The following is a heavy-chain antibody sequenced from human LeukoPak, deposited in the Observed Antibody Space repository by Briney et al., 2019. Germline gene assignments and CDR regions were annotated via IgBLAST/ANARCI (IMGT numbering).Heavy chain of an antibody. D-gene: IGHD2-21*02. Sequence: SETLSLTCAVSGASISGSGYYWGWIRQPPGKGLEWIGNIYYSGSTYYNASLQSRVTISVDTSKNQFSLKLSSVTAADTAVYYCARLGRLPRLLVSVVTASWNRNWFDPWGQGTLVTVSS. CDR3: ARLGRLPRLLVSVVTASWNRNWFDP. CDR1: GASISGSGYY. J-gene: IGHJ5*02. V-gene: IGHV4-39*07. CDR2: IYYSGST.